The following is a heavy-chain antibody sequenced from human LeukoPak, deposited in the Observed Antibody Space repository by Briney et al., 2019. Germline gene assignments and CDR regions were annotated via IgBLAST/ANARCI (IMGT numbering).Heavy chain of an antibody. CDR1: GFTFSSYS. J-gene: IGHJ5*02. D-gene: IGHD6-19*01. CDR2: ISSSSSYI. Sequence: GGSLRLSCAASGFTFSSYSMNWVRQAPGKGLEWVSSISSSSSYIYYADSVKGRFTISRDNAKNSLYLQMNSLRAEDTAVYYCARARASSGRGPSNWFDPWGQGTLATVSS. V-gene: IGHV3-21*01. CDR3: ARARASSGRGPSNWFDP.